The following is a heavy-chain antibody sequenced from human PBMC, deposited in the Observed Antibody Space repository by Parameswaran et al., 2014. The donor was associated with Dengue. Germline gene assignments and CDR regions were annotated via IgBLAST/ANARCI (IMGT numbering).Heavy chain of an antibody. Sequence: SNARWIRQPPGKGLEWVSAISGSGGSTYYADSVKGRFTISRDNSKNTLYLQMNSLRAEDTAVYYCAKMELWSSFDYWGQGTLVTVSS. D-gene: IGHD5-18*01. CDR3: AKMELWSSFDY. CDR2: ISGSGGST. CDR1: SNA. J-gene: IGHJ4*02. V-gene: IGHV3-23*01.